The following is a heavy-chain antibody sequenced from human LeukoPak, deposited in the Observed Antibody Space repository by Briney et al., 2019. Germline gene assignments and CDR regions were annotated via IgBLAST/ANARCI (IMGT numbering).Heavy chain of an antibody. V-gene: IGHV1-18*01. CDR3: ARLDGGYSYGHWLDY. Sequence: ASVKVSCKASGYTFTSYGISWVRQAPGQALEWMGWISAYNGNTNYAQKLQGRDTMTTDTSTSTAYMELRSLRSDDTAVYYCARLDGGYSYGHWLDYWGQGTLVTVSS. CDR2: ISAYNGNT. D-gene: IGHD5-18*01. CDR1: GYTFTSYG. J-gene: IGHJ4*02.